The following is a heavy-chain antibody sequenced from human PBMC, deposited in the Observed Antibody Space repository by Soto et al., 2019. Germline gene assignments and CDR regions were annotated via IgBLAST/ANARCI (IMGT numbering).Heavy chain of an antibody. CDR3: AKDWTPGDYGARGFDY. Sequence: GGSLRLSCAVSGFTFSSYGMSWVRQAPGKGLECVSAISDSGGSTYYADSVKGRFTISRDNSKNTVHLQMNSLRAEDTAVYYCAKDWTPGDYGARGFDYWGQGTQVTVSS. V-gene: IGHV3-23*01. CDR2: ISDSGGST. CDR1: GFTFSSYG. D-gene: IGHD4-17*01. J-gene: IGHJ4*02.